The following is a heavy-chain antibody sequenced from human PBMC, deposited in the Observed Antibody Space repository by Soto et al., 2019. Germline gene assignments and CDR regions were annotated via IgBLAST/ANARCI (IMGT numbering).Heavy chain of an antibody. CDR1: GFMFGTYW. CDR3: VRATLSWGHYYFRGLDV. J-gene: IGHJ6*02. V-gene: IGHV3-7*01. CDR2: IKRDGNEK. D-gene: IGHD3-22*01. Sequence: PGGSLRLSCAATGFMFGTYWMSWVRQAPGKGLEWVANIKRDGNEKYYADSVKGRFTVSRDNVKNFLHLQMSSLRGDDTGVYFCVRATLSWGHYYFRGLDVWGQGTTVTVSS.